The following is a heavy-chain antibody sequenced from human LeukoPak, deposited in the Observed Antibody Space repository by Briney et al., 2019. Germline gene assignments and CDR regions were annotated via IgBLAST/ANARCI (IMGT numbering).Heavy chain of an antibody. V-gene: IGHV3-7*01. J-gene: IGHJ3*02. D-gene: IGHD3-10*01. Sequence: PGGSLRLSCAASGFTFSGYWMSWVRQAPGKGLEWAANIKQDGSEKYNVDSVKGLFTISRATAKNSLYLQMNMLRAEDTADYYGAIDANLWFGEQKYAFDIWGQGTMVTVSS. CDR2: IKQDGSEK. CDR3: AIDANLWFGEQKYAFDI. CDR1: GFTFSGYW.